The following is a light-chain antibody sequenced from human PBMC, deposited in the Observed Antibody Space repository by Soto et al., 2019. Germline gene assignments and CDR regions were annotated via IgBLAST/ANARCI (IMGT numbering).Light chain of an antibody. CDR2: DVS. Sequence: QSALTQPASVSGSPGQSITISCTGTNSGVGGYNYVSWYQQHPGKAPKLMIYDVSNRPSGVSNRFSGSKSGNTASLTISGLQAEEDADYYCSSYTSSSTLVVFGGGTKVTVL. V-gene: IGLV2-14*01. CDR1: NSGVGGYNY. J-gene: IGLJ2*01. CDR3: SSYTSSSTLVV.